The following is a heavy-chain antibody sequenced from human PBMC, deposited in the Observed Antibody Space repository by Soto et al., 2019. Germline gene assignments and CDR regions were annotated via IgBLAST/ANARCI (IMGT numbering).Heavy chain of an antibody. CDR2: ISAYNGNT. V-gene: IGHV1-18*01. D-gene: IGHD2-15*01. CDR1: GYTFTSYG. J-gene: IGHJ6*02. CDR3: ARVSGDPYCSGGSCYSGYGMDV. Sequence: VASVKVSCKASGYTFTSYGISWVRQAPGQGLEWMGWISAYNGNTNYAQKLQGRFTMTTDTSTSTAYMELRSLRSDDTAVYYRARVSGDPYCSGGSCYSGYGMDVWGQGTTVTVSS.